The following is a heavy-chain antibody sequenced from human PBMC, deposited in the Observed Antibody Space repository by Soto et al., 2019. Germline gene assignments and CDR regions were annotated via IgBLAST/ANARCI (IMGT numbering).Heavy chain of an antibody. J-gene: IGHJ4*02. CDR1: GLTFNRAG. D-gene: IGHD3-10*01. CDR2: ISDDGNIK. CDR3: EKDKGKRYFDY. V-gene: IGHV3-30*18. Sequence: GGSLRLSCAASGLTFNRAGMHWVRQAPGKGLEWVALISDDGNIKYYADSVEGRFTISRDNSKDTLYLQMNSLRVEDTAVYYCEKDKGKRYFDYWGQGILVTVSS.